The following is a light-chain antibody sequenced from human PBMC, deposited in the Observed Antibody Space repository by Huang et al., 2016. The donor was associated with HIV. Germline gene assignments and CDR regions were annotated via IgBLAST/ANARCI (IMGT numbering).Light chain of an antibody. V-gene: IGKV3-15*01. CDR3: QQYNKWPPWT. J-gene: IGKJ1*01. CDR2: GAS. CDR1: QSVNNN. Sequence: EIVMTQSPATLSVSPGERATLSCRASQSVNNNLAWYQQKPGQAPRLLIYGASIRATDISARFSCSGSGTEFTLTISSLQSEDFALYYCQQYNKWPPWTFGQGTKVEIK.